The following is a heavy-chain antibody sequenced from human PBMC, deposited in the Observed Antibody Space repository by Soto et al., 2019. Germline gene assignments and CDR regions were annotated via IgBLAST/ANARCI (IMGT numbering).Heavy chain of an antibody. D-gene: IGHD6-13*01. Sequence: QVQVVQSGAEVKKPGASVKVSCKASGYTLSNYAMHWVRQAPGQRLEWMGWINAGNGDIKYSQKFQGRVSITRDTSENTAYMELRSLRFEDTAVYYCARDGKGRAAAEMVSWGQGTLVTVSS. V-gene: IGHV1-3*01. CDR3: ARDGKGRAAAEMVS. CDR2: INAGNGDI. J-gene: IGHJ5*02. CDR1: GYTLSNYA.